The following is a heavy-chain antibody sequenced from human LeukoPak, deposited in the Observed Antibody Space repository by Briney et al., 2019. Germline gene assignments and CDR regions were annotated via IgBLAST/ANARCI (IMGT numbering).Heavy chain of an antibody. D-gene: IGHD2-21*01. V-gene: IGHV3-23*01. CDR1: GLSLNNYA. CDR2: SSSSDDGK. J-gene: IGHJ4*01. Sequence: GGSLRLSCTASGLSLNNYAMSWVRQVPGKGLEWVSASSSSDDGKWYAESVRGRFTISRDTSKNTVYLQMNSLRVEDADVYYCAKAPVTSCRGAFCYPFDYWGHGTLVTVSS. CDR3: AKAPVTSCRGAFCYPFDY.